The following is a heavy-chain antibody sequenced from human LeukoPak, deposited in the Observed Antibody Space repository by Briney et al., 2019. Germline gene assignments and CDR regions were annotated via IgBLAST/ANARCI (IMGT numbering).Heavy chain of an antibody. CDR2: IKQDGSEK. D-gene: IGHD5-12*01. CDR3: ARGGFLFNP. J-gene: IGHJ5*02. V-gene: IGHV3-7*04. Sequence: PGGSLRLSCAASGFTFSGYWMSWVRQAPGKGLEWVANIKQDGSEKNYVDSVRGRFSISRDNAKNSLYLQMNSLRGEDTAVYYCARGGFLFNPWGQGTLVTVSS. CDR1: GFTFSGYW.